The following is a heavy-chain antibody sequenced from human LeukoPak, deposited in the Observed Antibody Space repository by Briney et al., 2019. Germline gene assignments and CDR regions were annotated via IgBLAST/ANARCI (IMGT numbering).Heavy chain of an antibody. CDR1: GFTVSSNY. V-gene: IGHV3-66*01. J-gene: IGHJ5*02. D-gene: IGHD3-10*01. CDR3: ARDSAGYNWFDP. Sequence: GGSLRLSCAASGFTVSSNYMSWVRQAPGKGLEWVSVIYSGGSTNYADSVKGRFTITRDNSKITLYLQMNSLRAEDTVVYYCARDSAGYNWFDPWGQGTLVTVSS. CDR2: IYSGGST.